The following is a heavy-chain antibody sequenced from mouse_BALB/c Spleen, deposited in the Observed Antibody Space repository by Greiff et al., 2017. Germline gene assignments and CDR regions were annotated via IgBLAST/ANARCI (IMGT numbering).Heavy chain of an antibody. D-gene: IGHD2-4*01. CDR2: ISSGGST. V-gene: IGHV5-6-5*01. J-gene: IGHJ2*01. CDR3: ARVIYYDYVDY. Sequence: EVKLMESGGGLVKPGGSLKLSCAASGFTFSSYAMSWVRQTPEKRLEWVASISSGGSTYYPDSVKGRFTISRDNARNILYLQMSSLRSEDTAMYYCARVIYYDYVDYWGQGTTLTVSS. CDR1: GFTFSSYA.